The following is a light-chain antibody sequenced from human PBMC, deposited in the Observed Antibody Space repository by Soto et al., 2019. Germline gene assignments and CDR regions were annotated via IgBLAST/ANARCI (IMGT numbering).Light chain of an antibody. CDR2: GAS. Sequence: IVLKQSPCNIYFAFGERVTLSCRASQSVSSSYLAWYQQKPGQAPRLLIYGASSRATGIPGRFSGSGSGTDFTLTISRLEPEDFAVYYCQQYGRSPFTFGPGTKVDIK. J-gene: IGKJ3*01. V-gene: IGKV3-20*01. CDR1: QSVSSSY. CDR3: QQYGRSPFT.